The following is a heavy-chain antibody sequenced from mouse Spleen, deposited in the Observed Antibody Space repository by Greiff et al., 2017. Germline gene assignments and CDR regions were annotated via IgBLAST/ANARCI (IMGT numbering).Heavy chain of an antibody. J-gene: IGHJ4*01. V-gene: IGHV2-6*03. D-gene: IGHD2-1*01. CDR2: IWSDGST. Sequence: VQLKETGPGLVAPSQSLSITCTVSGFSLTSYGVHWVRQPPGKGLEWLVVIWSDGSTNYNSALKSRLSISKDNSKSQVFLKMNSLQTDDTAMYYCARTVTSYYYAMDYWGQGTSVTVSS. CDR1: GFSLTSYG. CDR3: ARTVTSYYYAMDY.